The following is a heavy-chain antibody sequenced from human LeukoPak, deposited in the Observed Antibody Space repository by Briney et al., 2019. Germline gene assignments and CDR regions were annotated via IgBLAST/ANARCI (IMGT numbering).Heavy chain of an antibody. CDR3: ARGPRGYSGYVLA. V-gene: IGHV4-34*01. D-gene: IGHD5-12*01. CDR1: GGSISSYY. CDR2: INHSGST. J-gene: IGHJ3*01. Sequence: PSETLSLTCTVSGGSISSYYWSWIRQPPGKGLEWIGEINHSGSTNYNPSLKSRVTISVDTSKNQFSLKLSSVTAADTAVYYCARGPRGYSGYVLAWGQGTMVTVSS.